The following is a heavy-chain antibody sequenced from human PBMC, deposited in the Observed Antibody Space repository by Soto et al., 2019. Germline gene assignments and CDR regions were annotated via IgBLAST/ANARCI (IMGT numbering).Heavy chain of an antibody. V-gene: IGHV1-69*01. CDR3: ASRYDFWSGYPYYYGMDV. J-gene: IGHJ6*02. CDR1: GGTFSSYA. Sequence: QVQLVQSGAEVKKPGSSVKVSCKASGGTFSSYAISWVRQAPGQGLEWMGGIIPIFGTANYAQKFQGRVTITADESTSTAYMELSSLRSEDTAVYYCASRYDFWSGYPYYYGMDVWGHGTTVTVSS. D-gene: IGHD3-3*01. CDR2: IIPIFGTA.